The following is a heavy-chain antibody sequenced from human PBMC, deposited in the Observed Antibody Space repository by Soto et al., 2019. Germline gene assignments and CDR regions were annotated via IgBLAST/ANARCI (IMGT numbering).Heavy chain of an antibody. V-gene: IGHV3-33*01. CDR1: GFTFSSYG. D-gene: IGHD6-13*01. Sequence: QVQLVESGGGVVQPGTSLRLSCAASGFTFSSYGMHWVRQAPGKGLEWVAVIWYDGSNKYYADSVKGRFTISRDNSKNTLYLQMNSLRAEDTAVYYCAREASRPFDYWGQGTLVTVSS. CDR3: AREASRPFDY. J-gene: IGHJ4*02. CDR2: IWYDGSNK.